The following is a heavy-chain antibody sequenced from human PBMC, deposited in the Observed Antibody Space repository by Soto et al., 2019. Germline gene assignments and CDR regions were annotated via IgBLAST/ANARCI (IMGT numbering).Heavy chain of an antibody. Sequence: SETLSLTCTVSGGSISSYYWSWIRQPPGKGLEWIGYIYYSGSTNYNPSLKSRVTISVDTSKNQFSLKLSSVTAADTAVYYCARHAYGVDAFDIWGQGTMVTVSS. CDR1: GGSISSYY. CDR2: IYYSGST. V-gene: IGHV4-59*08. CDR3: ARHAYGVDAFDI. J-gene: IGHJ3*02. D-gene: IGHD4-17*01.